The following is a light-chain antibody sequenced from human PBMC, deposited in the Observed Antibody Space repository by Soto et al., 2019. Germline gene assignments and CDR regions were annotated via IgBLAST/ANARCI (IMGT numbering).Light chain of an antibody. CDR1: SGHSSYA. Sequence: QSVLTQSPSASASLGASVKLTCTLSSGHSSYAIAWHQQQPEKGPRYLMKLNSDGSHSKGDGIPDRFSGSSSGAECYLTISRLQSEHEADYYCQTWGTGGVVFVGGTKLTVL. V-gene: IGLV4-69*01. CDR2: LNSDGSH. J-gene: IGLJ2*01. CDR3: QTWGTGGVV.